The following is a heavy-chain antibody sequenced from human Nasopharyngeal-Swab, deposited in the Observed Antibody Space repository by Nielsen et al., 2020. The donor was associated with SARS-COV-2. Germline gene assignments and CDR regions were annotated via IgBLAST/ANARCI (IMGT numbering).Heavy chain of an antibody. D-gene: IGHD6-6*01. V-gene: IGHV4-38-2*02. Sequence: LSLTCTVSGYSISSGYYWGWIRQPPGKGLEWIGSIYHSGSTYYNPSLKSRVTISVDTSKNQFSLKLSSVTAADTAVYYCARIAAPPWYFDLWGRGTLVTVSS. CDR3: ARIAAPPWYFDL. CDR1: GYSISSGYY. CDR2: IYHSGST. J-gene: IGHJ2*01.